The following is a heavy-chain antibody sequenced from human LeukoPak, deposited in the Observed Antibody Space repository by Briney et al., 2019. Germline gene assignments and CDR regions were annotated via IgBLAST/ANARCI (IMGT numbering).Heavy chain of an antibody. V-gene: IGHV3-30*18. CDR2: ISTDGKDK. Sequence: PGGSLRLSCAAPGFTLSNYARHWVRQAPGKGLEWVTVISTDGKDKKYADSVKGRFAISRDNSKNTLDLQMNSLRAEDTAVYYCAKDQKWGPADYYFDSWGQGTLVTVSS. D-gene: IGHD2-2*01. J-gene: IGHJ4*02. CDR1: GFTLSNYA. CDR3: AKDQKWGPADYYFDS.